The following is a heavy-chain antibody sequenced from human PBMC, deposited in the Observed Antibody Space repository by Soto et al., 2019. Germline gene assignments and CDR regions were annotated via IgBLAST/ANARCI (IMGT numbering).Heavy chain of an antibody. Sequence: SETLSLTCTVSSASITSSRHYWNWIRQPPGKGLEWIGNMYYSGRTYYNLSLKSRVTISVDTSKNQFSLKLSSVTAADTAVYYCARHHDSRGQGTLVTVAS. V-gene: IGHV4-39*01. CDR1: SASITSSRHY. J-gene: IGHJ4*02. CDR2: MYYSGRT. CDR3: ARHHDS.